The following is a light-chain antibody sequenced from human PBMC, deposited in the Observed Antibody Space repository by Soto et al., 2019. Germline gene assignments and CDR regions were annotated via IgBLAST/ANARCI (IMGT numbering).Light chain of an antibody. J-gene: IGKJ1*01. CDR3: QHAGRLPWR. CDR1: QSVSRNY. Sequence: ENLVKMSPATLTSSPGERSTLSCRTSQSVSRNYVAWFKQKNGQAPRLLIYGASSRDTGIPDRFSGSGSGTDFTLTIRSLEPEDFGVYYCQHAGRLPWRFGEGTKVDIK. V-gene: IGKV3-20*01. CDR2: GAS.